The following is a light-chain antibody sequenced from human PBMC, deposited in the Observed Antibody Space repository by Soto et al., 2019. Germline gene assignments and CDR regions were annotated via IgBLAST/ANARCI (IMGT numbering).Light chain of an antibody. CDR3: QQFNSYPSFT. V-gene: IGKV1-13*02. J-gene: IGKJ5*01. Sequence: AIQLTQSPSSLSASVGDRVTITCRASQGISSALAWYQQKPGKAPKLLIYDASSLESGVPSRFSGRGSGTDFTLTISSLQPEDFATYYCQQFNSYPSFTFGQGTRLEIK. CDR1: QGISSA. CDR2: DAS.